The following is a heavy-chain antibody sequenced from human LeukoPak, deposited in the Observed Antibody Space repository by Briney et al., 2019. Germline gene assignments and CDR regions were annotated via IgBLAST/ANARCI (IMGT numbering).Heavy chain of an antibody. V-gene: IGHV3-30*07. CDR3: ASDLTGGTRGGFDY. D-gene: IGHD2-8*02. J-gene: IGHJ4*02. Sequence: GRFTISRDNSKNTLDLQMNSLRAEDTAVYYCASDLTGGTRGGFDYWGQGTLVTVSS.